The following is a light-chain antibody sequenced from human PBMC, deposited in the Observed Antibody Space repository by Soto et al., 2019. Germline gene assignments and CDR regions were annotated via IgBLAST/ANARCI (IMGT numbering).Light chain of an antibody. J-gene: IGLJ1*01. CDR2: QVT. CDR1: SSDLGIYNY. Sequence: QSVLTQPASVSGSPGQSITISCTGTSSDLGIYNYVSWYQQQPGKAPKLMIYQVTNRPSGVSNRFSGSRSGNTAPLTISGLQAEDEADYYCSSYTDSSNDVFGTGTKLTVL. CDR3: SSYTDSSNDV. V-gene: IGLV2-14*01.